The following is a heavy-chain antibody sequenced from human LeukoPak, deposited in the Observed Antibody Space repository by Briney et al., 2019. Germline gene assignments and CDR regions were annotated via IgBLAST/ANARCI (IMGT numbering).Heavy chain of an antibody. CDR2: IKQDGSEK. CDR1: GFTFSSYW. V-gene: IGHV3-7*01. CDR3: ARDHPGNAFDI. J-gene: IGHJ3*02. Sequence: GGSLRLSCAASGFTFSSYWMSWVRQAPGKGLEWEANIKQDGSEKYYVDSVKGRFTISRDNAKNSLYLQMNSLRAEDTAVYYCARDHPGNAFDIWGQGTMVTVSS.